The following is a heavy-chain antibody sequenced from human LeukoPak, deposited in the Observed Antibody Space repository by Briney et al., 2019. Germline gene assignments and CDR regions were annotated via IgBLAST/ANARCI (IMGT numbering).Heavy chain of an antibody. Sequence: GASVKVSCKASGYTFTNYGISWVRQAPGRGLEWMGWISAYNGNTNYAQNLQGRVTMTTDTSTSTAYMELRSLTSDDTAVYYCARDLEHCSDTSCSGYFQHWGQGTLVTVSS. J-gene: IGHJ1*01. CDR2: ISAYNGNT. CDR1: GYTFTNYG. CDR3: ARDLEHCSDTSCSGYFQH. V-gene: IGHV1-18*01. D-gene: IGHD2-2*01.